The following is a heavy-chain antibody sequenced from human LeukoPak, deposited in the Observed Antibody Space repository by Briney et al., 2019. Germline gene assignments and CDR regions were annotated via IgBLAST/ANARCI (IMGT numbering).Heavy chain of an antibody. CDR2: ISETSSHM. CDR1: GITFSRYS. V-gene: IGHV3-21*01. J-gene: IGHJ4*02. Sequence: PGGFLRLSCTAFGITFSRYSMNWFRQAPGKGLEWVSSISETSSHMYYADSVRGRFTISRDNARNSLFLQMNGLRAEDTAVYYFASMEDSSDSSVEVYYWGRGTLVTVSS. D-gene: IGHD3-22*01. CDR3: ASMEDSSDSSVEVYY.